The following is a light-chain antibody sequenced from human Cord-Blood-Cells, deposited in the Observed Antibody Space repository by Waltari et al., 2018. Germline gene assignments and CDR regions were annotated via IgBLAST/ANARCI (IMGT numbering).Light chain of an antibody. J-gene: IGKJ4*01. CDR2: AAS. Sequence: DIQMTQSPSSLSASVADRVTITCRASQSISSYLNWYQQKPGKAPKLLIYAASSLQSGVPSRFSGSGSGTDFTLTISSLQPEDFATYYCQQSYSTPQELTFGGGTKVEIK. CDR1: QSISSY. CDR3: QQSYSTPQELT. V-gene: IGKV1-39*01.